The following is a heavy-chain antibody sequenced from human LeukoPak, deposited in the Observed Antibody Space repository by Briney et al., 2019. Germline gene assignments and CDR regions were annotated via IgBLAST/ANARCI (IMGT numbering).Heavy chain of an antibody. Sequence: KTGGSLRLSCAASGFTFSDYYMSWIRQAPGKGLEWVSYISSSGSTIYYADSVKGRFTISRDNAKNSLYLQMNSLRAEDTAVYYCARRAATFDAFDIWGQGTMVTVSS. CDR3: ARRAATFDAFDI. J-gene: IGHJ3*02. D-gene: IGHD2/OR15-2a*01. CDR1: GFTFSDYY. V-gene: IGHV3-11*01. CDR2: ISSSGSTI.